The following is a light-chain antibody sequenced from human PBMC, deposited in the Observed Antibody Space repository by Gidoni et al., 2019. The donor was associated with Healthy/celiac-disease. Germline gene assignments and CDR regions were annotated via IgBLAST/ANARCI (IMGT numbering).Light chain of an antibody. CDR2: KDS. CDR3: QSADSSGVAV. Sequence: SYELTQPPSVSVSPGQTARITCSGDALPKQYAYWYQQKPGQAPVLVIYKDSERPSGIPARFSGSSSGTTVTLTISGVQAEDEADYYCQSADSSGVAVFGGGTQLTVL. CDR1: ALPKQY. J-gene: IGLJ7*01. V-gene: IGLV3-25*03.